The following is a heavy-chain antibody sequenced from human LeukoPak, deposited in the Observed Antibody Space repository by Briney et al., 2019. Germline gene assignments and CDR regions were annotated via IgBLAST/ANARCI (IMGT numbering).Heavy chain of an antibody. V-gene: IGHV4-34*01. D-gene: IGHD6-19*01. Sequence: SETLSLTCAVYGGSFSGYYWSWIRQPPGKGLEWIGEINHSGSTNYNPSLKSRVTISVDTSKNQFSLKLSSVTAADTAVYFCSRAVAGSVGWFDPWGQGTLVTVSS. J-gene: IGHJ5*02. CDR3: SRAVAGSVGWFDP. CDR1: GGSFSGYY. CDR2: INHSGST.